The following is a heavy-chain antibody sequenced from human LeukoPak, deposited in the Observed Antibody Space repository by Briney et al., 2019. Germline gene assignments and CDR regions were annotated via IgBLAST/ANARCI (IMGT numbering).Heavy chain of an antibody. J-gene: IGHJ4*02. CDR1: GFTFSSNV. Sequence: GGSLRLSCAASGFTFSSNVMSWVRQAPGKGLEWVSAISASGGSTYYADSVKGRFTISRDNSKNTLYLQMNSLRAEDTAVYYCATALYGDPMYYFDYWGQGTLVTVSS. CDR2: ISASGGST. CDR3: ATALYGDPMYYFDY. V-gene: IGHV3-23*01. D-gene: IGHD4-17*01.